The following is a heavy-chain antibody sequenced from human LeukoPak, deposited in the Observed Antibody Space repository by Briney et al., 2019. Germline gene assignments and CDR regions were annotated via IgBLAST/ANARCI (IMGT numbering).Heavy chain of an antibody. CDR3: AREGPGTYYYDSSGYPDAFDI. Sequence: SVKVSCKASGYTFTSYGISWVRQAPGQGLEWMGGIIPIFGTANYAQKFQGRVTITADESTSTAYMELSSLRSEDTAVYYCAREGPGTYYYDSSGYPDAFDIWGQGTMVTVSS. CDR1: GYTFTSYG. CDR2: IIPIFGTA. J-gene: IGHJ3*02. V-gene: IGHV1-69*13. D-gene: IGHD3-22*01.